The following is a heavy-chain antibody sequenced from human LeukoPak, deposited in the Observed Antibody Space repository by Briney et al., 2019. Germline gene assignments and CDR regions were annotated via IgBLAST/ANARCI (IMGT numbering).Heavy chain of an antibody. CDR3: ASANNHYYHSNIDY. V-gene: IGHV3-21*01. J-gene: IGHJ4*02. D-gene: IGHD3-22*01. CDR1: GFTFSSYS. Sequence: GGSLRLSCAASGFTFSSYSMNWVRQAPGKGLEWVSSISSSSGYIYYADSVKGRFTISRDNAKNSLYLQMNSLRAEDTAVYYCASANNHYYHSNIDYWGQGTLVTVSS. CDR2: ISSSSGYI.